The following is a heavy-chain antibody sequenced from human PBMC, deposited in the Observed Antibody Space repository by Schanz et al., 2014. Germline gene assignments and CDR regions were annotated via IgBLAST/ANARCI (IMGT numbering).Heavy chain of an antibody. J-gene: IGHJ4*02. CDR3: AKVREWWPYYFDY. Sequence: VQLVESGGGLVQPGGSLRLSCAASGFTFSDYYMSWIRQAPGKGLEWVSYISSSSSDTNYADSVKGRFTISRDNAKNALYLQMNSLRAEDTAVYYCAKVREWWPYYFDYWGQGTLVTVSS. V-gene: IGHV3-11*05. CDR1: GFTFSDYY. D-gene: IGHD2-15*01. CDR2: ISSSSSDT.